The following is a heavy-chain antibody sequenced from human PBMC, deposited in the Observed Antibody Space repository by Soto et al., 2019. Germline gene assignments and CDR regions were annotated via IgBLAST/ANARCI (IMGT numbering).Heavy chain of an antibody. Sequence: QVQLVQSGAEVKKPGASVKVSCKASGYTFTSYGISWVRQAPGQGLEWMGWISAYNGNTNYAQKLQGRVTMTTDTSTSTAYMEVRGLRSDDTAVYCCAVGGYSSSWYYGQSNTFDYWGQGTLVTVSS. CDR2: ISAYNGNT. CDR3: AVGGYSSSWYYGQSNTFDY. V-gene: IGHV1-18*01. J-gene: IGHJ4*02. D-gene: IGHD6-13*01. CDR1: GYTFTSYG.